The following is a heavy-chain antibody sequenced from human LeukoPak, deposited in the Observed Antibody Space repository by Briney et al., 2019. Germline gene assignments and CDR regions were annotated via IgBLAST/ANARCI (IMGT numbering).Heavy chain of an antibody. Sequence: SETLSLTCTVSGGSISSSSYYWGWIRQPPGKGLEWIGSIYYSGSTYYNPSLKSRVTISVDTSKNQCSLKLSSVTAADTAVYYCARLGYSYGYCYFDYWGQGTLVTVSS. D-gene: IGHD5-18*01. CDR3: ARLGYSYGYCYFDY. J-gene: IGHJ4*02. V-gene: IGHV4-39*01. CDR1: GGSISSSSYY. CDR2: IYYSGST.